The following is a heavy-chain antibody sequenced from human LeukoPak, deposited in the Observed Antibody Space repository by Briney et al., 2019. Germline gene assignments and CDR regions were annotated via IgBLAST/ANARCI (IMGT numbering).Heavy chain of an antibody. CDR1: GYSFTSYW. V-gene: IGHV5-51*01. J-gene: IGHJ4*02. CDR3: ARHLLTPGGSYYFDF. D-gene: IGHD1-26*01. CDR2: IYPGDSDI. Sequence: GESLKISCKGSGYSFTSYWIGWVRQMSGKGLEWMGIIYPGDSDIRYSPSFQGQVTISADKSISTAHLQWSSLRASDTAIYYCARHLLTPGGSYYFDFWGQGTLVTVSS.